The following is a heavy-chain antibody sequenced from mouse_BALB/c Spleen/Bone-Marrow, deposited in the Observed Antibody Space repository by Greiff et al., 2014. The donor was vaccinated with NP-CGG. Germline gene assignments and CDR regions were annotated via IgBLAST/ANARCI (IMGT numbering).Heavy chain of an antibody. J-gene: IGHJ4*01. D-gene: IGHD1-2*01. V-gene: IGHV2-9*02. CDR2: IWADGST. CDR3: ARITTATGAMDY. Sequence: VMLVESGPGLVAPSQSLSISCTVSGFSLTSYGVHWVRQPPGKGLEWLGVIWADGSTNYNSAIMSRLSISKDNSKSQVFLKMNSLQTDDTAMYYCARITTATGAMDYWGQGTSVTVSS. CDR1: GFSLTSYG.